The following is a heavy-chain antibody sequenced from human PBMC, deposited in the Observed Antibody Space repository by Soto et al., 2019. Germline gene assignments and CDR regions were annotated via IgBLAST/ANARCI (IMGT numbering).Heavy chain of an antibody. Sequence: SETLSLTCSVSGGSISNYYWSWIRQPPGKGLEWIGYIYFSGSTNYNPSLKSRVTISVDTSKNQFSLKLSSVTAADTAVYYCARVLDGDYGFLGGDAFAIWGKGTMVTVAS. CDR2: IYFSGST. CDR1: GGSISNYY. V-gene: IGHV4-59*01. D-gene: IGHD4-17*01. J-gene: IGHJ3*02. CDR3: ARVLDGDYGFLGGDAFAI.